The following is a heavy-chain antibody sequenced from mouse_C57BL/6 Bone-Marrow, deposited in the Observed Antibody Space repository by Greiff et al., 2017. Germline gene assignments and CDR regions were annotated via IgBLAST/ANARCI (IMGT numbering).Heavy chain of an antibody. V-gene: IGHV1-82*01. CDR3: TRNVGSRDFYWYFDV. CDR2: IYPGDGDT. J-gene: IGHJ1*03. CDR1: GYAFSSSW. Sequence: QVQLQQSGPELVKPGASVKISCKASGYAFSSSWMNWVKQRPGKGLEWIGRIYPGDGDTNYNGKFKGKATLTADKSSSTAYMQLSSLTSEDSAVCFCTRNVGSRDFYWYFDVWGTGTTVTVSS. D-gene: IGHD1-1*01.